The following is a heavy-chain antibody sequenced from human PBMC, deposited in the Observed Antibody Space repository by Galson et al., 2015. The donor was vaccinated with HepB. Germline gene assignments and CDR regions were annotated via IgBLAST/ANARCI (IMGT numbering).Heavy chain of an antibody. CDR1: GFTFSSYA. CDR2: ISYDGSNK. D-gene: IGHD3-10*01. V-gene: IGHV3-30-3*01. Sequence: SLRLSCAASGFTFSSYAMHWVRQAPGKGLEWVAVISYDGSNKYYADSVKGRFTISRDNSKNTLYLQMNSLRAEDTAVYYCARVSGGGYYGMDVWGQGTTVTVSS. J-gene: IGHJ6*02. CDR3: ARVSGGGYYGMDV.